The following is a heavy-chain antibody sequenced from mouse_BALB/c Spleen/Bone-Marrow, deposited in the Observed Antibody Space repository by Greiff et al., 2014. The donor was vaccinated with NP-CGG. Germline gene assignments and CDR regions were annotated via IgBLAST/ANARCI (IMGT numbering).Heavy chain of an antibody. Sequence: MQLQQSAAELARPGASVKMSCKPSGYTFTYYTMHWVKQRPGQGLEWIGYINPSSGYTDYNQKFKDKTTLTTDKSSSTAYLQLSSLTSEDSAVYYCVRENYDYDGDAMDYWGQGTSVTVSS. D-gene: IGHD2-4*01. CDR1: GYTFTYYT. CDR3: VRENYDYDGDAMDY. J-gene: IGHJ4*01. V-gene: IGHV1-4*02. CDR2: INPSSGYT.